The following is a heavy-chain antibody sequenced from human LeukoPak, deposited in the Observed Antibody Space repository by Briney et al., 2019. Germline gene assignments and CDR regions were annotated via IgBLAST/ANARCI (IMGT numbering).Heavy chain of an antibody. CDR1: GYTFTSYG. CDR3: ARSYSSGSTSRWDPTGTWFDP. Sequence: ASVKVSCKASGYTFTSYGISWVRQAPGQGLEWMGWISAYTGNTDYAQKLQGRVTMTTDTSTSTAYMELRSLRSDDTAVYYCARSYSSGSTSRWDPTGTWFDPWGQGTLVTVSS. J-gene: IGHJ5*02. V-gene: IGHV1-18*01. D-gene: IGHD2-2*01. CDR2: ISAYTGNT.